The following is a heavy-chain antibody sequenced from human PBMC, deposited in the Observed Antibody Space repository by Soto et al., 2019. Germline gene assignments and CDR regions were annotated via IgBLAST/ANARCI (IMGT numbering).Heavy chain of an antibody. J-gene: IGHJ4*02. V-gene: IGHV3-23*01. D-gene: IGHD6-19*01. CDR1: GFNFNKYA. CDR3: SKADGQQWLLPHLEN. Sequence: EVQLLESGGGLVRPGESLRLSCAASGFNFNKYAMSWVRQAPGEGLEWVSGISCCGGTASYADSVKGRFTIASDDAKNTLYLEMNSLRVEDTAEYYFSKADGQQWLLPHLENWGRGTLVTVS. CDR2: ISCCGGTA.